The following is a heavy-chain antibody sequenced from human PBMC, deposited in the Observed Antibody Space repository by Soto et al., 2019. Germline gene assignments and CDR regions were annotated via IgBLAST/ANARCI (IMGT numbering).Heavy chain of an antibody. D-gene: IGHD1-26*01. CDR3: ANIIVGATPEDYYYGMDV. CDR2: ISYDGSNK. Sequence: HPGGSLRLSCAASGFTFSSYGMHWVRQAPGKGLEWVAVISYDGSNKYYADSVKGRFTISRDNSKNTLYLQMNSLRAEDTAVYYCANIIVGATPEDYYYGMDVWGQGTTVTVSS. V-gene: IGHV3-30*18. CDR1: GFTFSSYG. J-gene: IGHJ6*02.